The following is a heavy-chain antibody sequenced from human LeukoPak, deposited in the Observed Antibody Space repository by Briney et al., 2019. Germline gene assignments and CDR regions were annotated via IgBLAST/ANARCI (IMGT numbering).Heavy chain of an antibody. CDR3: ARGGAAAGTDWFDP. V-gene: IGHV4-4*02. CDR1: GGSISSSNW. CDR2: IYHSGST. Sequence: PSETLSLTCAVSGGSISSSNWWSWVRQPPGKGLEWIGEIYHSGSTNYNPSLKSRVTISVDKSKNQFSLKLSSVTAADTAVCYCARGGAAAGTDWFDPWGQGTLVTVSS. D-gene: IGHD6-13*01. J-gene: IGHJ5*02.